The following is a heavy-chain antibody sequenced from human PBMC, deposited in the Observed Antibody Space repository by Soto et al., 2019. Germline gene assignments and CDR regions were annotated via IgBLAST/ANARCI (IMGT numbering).Heavy chain of an antibody. Sequence: ASVKVSCKTSGYTFTRYSISWVRQAPGQGLEWMGWISAYNGDTNYAQKLQGRVTMTTDTSTSTAYMELRSLRSDDTAVYYCARVGYYVKSYYGMDVWGQGTTVTVSS. CDR3: ARVGYYVKSYYGMDV. J-gene: IGHJ6*02. CDR1: GYTFTRYS. V-gene: IGHV1-18*01. D-gene: IGHD3-10*02. CDR2: ISAYNGDT.